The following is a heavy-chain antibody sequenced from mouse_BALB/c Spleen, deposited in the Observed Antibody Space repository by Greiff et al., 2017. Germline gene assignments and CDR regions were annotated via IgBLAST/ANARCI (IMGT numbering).Heavy chain of an antibody. CDR3: AREGYGNYGAMDY. CDR2: ISDGGSYT. J-gene: IGHJ4*01. Sequence: EVQRVESGGGLVKPGGSLKLSCAASGFTFSDYYMYWVRQTPEKRLEWVATISDGGSYTYYPDSVKGRFTISRDNAKNNLYLQMSSLKSEDTAMYYCAREGYGNYGAMDYWGQGTSVTVSS. D-gene: IGHD2-10*02. V-gene: IGHV5-4*02. CDR1: GFTFSDYY.